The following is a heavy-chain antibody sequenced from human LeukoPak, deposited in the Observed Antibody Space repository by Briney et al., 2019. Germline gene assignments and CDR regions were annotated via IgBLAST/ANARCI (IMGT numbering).Heavy chain of an antibody. CDR2: IYPGDSDT. V-gene: IGHV5-51*01. CDR3: ARRSAYCGIDCPLDAFDV. J-gene: IGHJ3*01. Sequence: GESLKISCKGSGYSFTTYWIGWVRQMPGKGLEWMGIIYPGDSDTTYSPSFQGQVTISADKSISTAYLQWSSLKASDTATYFCARRSAYCGIDCPLDAFDVWGQGTMVHVSS. CDR1: GYSFTTYW. D-gene: IGHD2-21*02.